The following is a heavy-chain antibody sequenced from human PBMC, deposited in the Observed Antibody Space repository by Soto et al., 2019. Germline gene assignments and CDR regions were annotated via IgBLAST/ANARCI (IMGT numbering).Heavy chain of an antibody. CDR1: GYTFTSYD. CDR2: MNPNSGNT. CDR3: ARYKSYGYYYYYYMDV. J-gene: IGHJ6*03. V-gene: IGHV1-8*01. Sequence: GASVKVSCKASGYTFTSYDINWVRQATGQGLEWMGWMNPNSGNTGYAQKFQGRVTMTRNTSISTAYMELSSLRSEDTAVYYCARYKSYGYYYYYYMDVWGKGTTVTVSS. D-gene: IGHD5-18*01.